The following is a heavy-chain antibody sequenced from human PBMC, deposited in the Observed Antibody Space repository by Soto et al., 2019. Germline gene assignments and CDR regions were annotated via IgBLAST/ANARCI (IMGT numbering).Heavy chain of an antibody. Sequence: PSETLSLTCTVSGGSISSGGYYWSWIRQHPGKGLEWIGYIYYSGSTYYNPSLKSRVTISVDTSKNQFSLKLSSVTAADTAVYYCARDNSSGWYRGIEYWGQGTLVTVSS. J-gene: IGHJ4*02. CDR1: GGSISSGGYY. CDR2: IYYSGST. D-gene: IGHD6-19*01. V-gene: IGHV4-31*03. CDR3: ARDNSSGWYRGIEY.